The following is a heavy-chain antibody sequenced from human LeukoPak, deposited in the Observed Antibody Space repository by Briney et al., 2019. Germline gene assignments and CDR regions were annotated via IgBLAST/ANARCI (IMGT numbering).Heavy chain of an antibody. D-gene: IGHD3-16*02. CDR1: GFTFSSYP. CDR2: ISGNGGNT. CDR3: AKVFIYPRREFDT. J-gene: IGHJ5*02. V-gene: IGHV3-23*01. Sequence: GGSLRLSCAASGFTFSSYPMSWVRQAPGKGLEWISIISGNGGNTFYADSVKGRFTISRDNSKNTLYMQMNSLRAEDTAVYYCAKVFIYPRREFDTWGQGTLVTVSS.